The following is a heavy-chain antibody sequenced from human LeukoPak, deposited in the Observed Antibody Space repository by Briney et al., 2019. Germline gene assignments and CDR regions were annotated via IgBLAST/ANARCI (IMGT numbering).Heavy chain of an antibody. V-gene: IGHV4-39*01. CDR1: GGSISSSSYY. D-gene: IGHD3-3*01. CDR2: IYYSGST. CDR3: ARAPIDYYYYYYGMDV. J-gene: IGHJ6*02. Sequence: SETLSLTCTVSGGSISSSSYYWGWIRQPPGKGLEWIGSIYYSGSTYYNPSLKSRVTISVDTSKNQFSLKLSSVTAADTAVYYCARAPIDYYYYYYGMDVWGQGTTVTVSS.